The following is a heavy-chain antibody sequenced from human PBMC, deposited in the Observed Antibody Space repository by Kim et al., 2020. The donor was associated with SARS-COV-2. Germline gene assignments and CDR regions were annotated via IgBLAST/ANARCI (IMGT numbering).Heavy chain of an antibody. CDR3: ARGWGDIVVVPAADWFDP. V-gene: IGHV4-31*03. CDR2: IYYSGST. J-gene: IGHJ5*02. CDR1: GGSISSGGYY. D-gene: IGHD2-2*01. Sequence: SETLSLTCTVSGGSISSGGYYWSWIRQHPGKGLEWIGYIYYSGSTYYNPSLKSRVTISVDTSKNQFSLKLSSVTAADTAVYYCARGWGDIVVVPAADWFDPWGQGTLVTVSS.